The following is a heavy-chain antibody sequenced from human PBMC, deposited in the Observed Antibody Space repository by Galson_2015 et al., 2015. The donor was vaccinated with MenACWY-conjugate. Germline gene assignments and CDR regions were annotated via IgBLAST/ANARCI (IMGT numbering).Heavy chain of an antibody. CDR3: ARHDRTAPARSGAFDI. D-gene: IGHD2-2*01. CDR2: IYYSGST. V-gene: IGHV4-39*01. Sequence: IYYSGSTYYNSSLKGRVTISVDTSQNQFSLNLSSVTAADTAMYYCARHDRTAPARSGAFDIWGRGTMVTVSS. J-gene: IGHJ3*02.